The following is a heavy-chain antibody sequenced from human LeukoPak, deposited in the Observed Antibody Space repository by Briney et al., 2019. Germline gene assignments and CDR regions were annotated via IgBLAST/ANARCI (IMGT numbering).Heavy chain of an antibody. CDR3: ARDSQGESGY. V-gene: IGHV1-69*05. CDR2: IIPIFGTA. CDR1: GGTFSSYA. Sequence: ASVKVSCKASGGTFSSYAISWVRQAPGQGLEWMGRIIPIFGTANYAQKFRGRVTITTDESTSTAYMELSSLRSEDTAVYYCARDSQGESGYWGQGTLVTVSS. D-gene: IGHD3-16*01. J-gene: IGHJ4*02.